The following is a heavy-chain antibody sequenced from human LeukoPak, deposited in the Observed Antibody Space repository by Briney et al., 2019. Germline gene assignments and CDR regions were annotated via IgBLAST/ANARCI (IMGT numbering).Heavy chain of an antibody. V-gene: IGHV1-2*02. CDR1: GYTFTGYY. CDR2: INPNSGGT. D-gene: IGHD3-10*01. Sequence: ASVKVSCKASGYTFTGYYMHWVRQAPGQGLEWMGWINPNSGGTNYAQKFQGRVTMTRDTSISTAYMELSRLRSDDTAVYYCANRRGGSGEPFFDYWGQGTLVTVSS. CDR3: ANRRGGSGEPFFDY. J-gene: IGHJ4*02.